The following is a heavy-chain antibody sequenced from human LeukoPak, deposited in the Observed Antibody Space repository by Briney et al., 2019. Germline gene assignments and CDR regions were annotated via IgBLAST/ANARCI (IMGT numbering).Heavy chain of an antibody. Sequence: GASVKVSCKVSGYTLTELSMHWVRQAPGKGLEWMGGFDPEDGETIYAQKFQGRVTMTEDTSTGTAYMELSSLRSEDTAVYYCATPRVRGVIRDPFDYWGQGTLVTVSS. V-gene: IGHV1-24*01. CDR3: ATPRVRGVIRDPFDY. CDR1: GYTLTELS. D-gene: IGHD3-10*01. J-gene: IGHJ4*02. CDR2: FDPEDGET.